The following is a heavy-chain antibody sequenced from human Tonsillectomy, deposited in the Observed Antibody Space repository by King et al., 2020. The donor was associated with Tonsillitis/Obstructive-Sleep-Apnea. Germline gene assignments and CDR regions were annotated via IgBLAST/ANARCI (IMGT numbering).Heavy chain of an antibody. CDR1: GFTFSSYW. Sequence: VQLVESGGGLVQPGGSLRLSCAASGFTFSSYWMSWVRQAPGKGLEWVANIKQDGSEKYYVDSVKGRFTISRDNAKNSLYLQMNSLRAEDTAVYYCAGDCSRTRCSKDGMDVWGQGTPVNVSS. V-gene: IGHV3-7*03. CDR2: IKQDGSEK. J-gene: IGHJ6*02. CDR3: AGDCSRTRCSKDGMDV. D-gene: IGHD2-2*01.